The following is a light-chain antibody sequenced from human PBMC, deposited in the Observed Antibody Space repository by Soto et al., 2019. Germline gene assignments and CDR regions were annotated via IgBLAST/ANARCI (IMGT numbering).Light chain of an antibody. CDR2: EVT. J-gene: IGLJ2*01. CDR3: GSYAGSNNMR. V-gene: IGLV2-8*01. Sequence: QSALTQPPSASGSPGQSVTISCTGTSTDIGGSNFVSWYQQHPDKAPKLIIYEVTMRPSGVPDRFSAFKSGNTASLTVSGLQPEDEADYYCGSYAGSNNMRFGGGTKLTVL. CDR1: STDIGGSNF.